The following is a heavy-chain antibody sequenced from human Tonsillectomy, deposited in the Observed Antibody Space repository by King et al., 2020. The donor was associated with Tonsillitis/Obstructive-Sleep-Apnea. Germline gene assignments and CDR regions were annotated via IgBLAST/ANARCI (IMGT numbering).Heavy chain of an antibody. Sequence: QLQESGPGLVKPSETLSLTCTVSGGSINNYYWTWLRQPPGMGLEWIGYIYYSGLTNYSPSLNSRFTMSVDTSKNQISLRLTSVTAADTAMYYCARVGGAGHLDLWGQGTLVTVSS. J-gene: IGHJ4*02. D-gene: IGHD3-16*01. CDR2: IYYSGLT. CDR3: ARVGGAGHLDL. V-gene: IGHV4-59*01. CDR1: GGSINNYY.